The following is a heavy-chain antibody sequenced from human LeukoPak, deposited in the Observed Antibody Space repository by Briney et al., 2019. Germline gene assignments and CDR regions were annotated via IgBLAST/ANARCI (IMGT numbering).Heavy chain of an antibody. CDR1: GFTVSSNY. J-gene: IGHJ5*02. D-gene: IGHD3-10*01. CDR3: ARAHGTGRSCWFDP. Sequence: GGSLRLSCAVSGFTVSSNYMSWVRQPPGKGLEWVSVIYSGGSTYYADSVKGRFTISRHDSRDTLYLQMNSLRVEDTAVYYCARAHGTGRSCWFDPWGQGTLVTVSS. CDR2: IYSGGST. V-gene: IGHV3-53*04.